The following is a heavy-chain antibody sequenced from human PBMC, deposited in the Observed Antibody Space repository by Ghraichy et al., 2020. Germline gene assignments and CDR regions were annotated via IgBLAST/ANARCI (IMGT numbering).Heavy chain of an antibody. J-gene: IGHJ4*02. CDR2: IYYSGST. CDR1: GGSISSYY. CDR3: ARDHGSGWFVIDY. V-gene: IGHV4-59*01. Sequence: SETLSLTCTVSGGSISSYYWSWIRQPPGKGLEWIGYIYYSGSTNYNPSLKSRVTISVDTSKNQFSLKVNSVTAADTAVYYCARDHGSGWFVIDYWGQGTLVTVSS. D-gene: IGHD6-19*01.